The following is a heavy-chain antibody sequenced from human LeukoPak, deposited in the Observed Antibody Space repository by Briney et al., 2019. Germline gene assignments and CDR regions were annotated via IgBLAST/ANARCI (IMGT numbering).Heavy chain of an antibody. V-gene: IGHV1-69*05. Sequence: SVKVSCKASGGTFSSYAISWVRQAPGQGLEWTGRIIPIFGTANYAQKFQGRVTITMDESTSTAYMELSSLRSEDTAVYYCAREQDYYDSSGYYPRFDYWGQGTLVTVSS. CDR3: AREQDYYDSSGYYPRFDY. J-gene: IGHJ4*02. CDR2: IIPIFGTA. D-gene: IGHD3-22*01. CDR1: GGTFSSYA.